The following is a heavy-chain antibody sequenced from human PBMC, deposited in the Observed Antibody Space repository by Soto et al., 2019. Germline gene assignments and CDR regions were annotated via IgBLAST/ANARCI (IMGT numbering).Heavy chain of an antibody. CDR2: IWYDGSNK. CDR1: GFTFSSYG. Sequence: GGSLRLSCAASGFTFSSYGMHWVRQAPGKGLEWVAVIWYDGSNKYYADSVKGRFTISRDNSKNTLYLQMNSLRAEDTAVYYCARDLRMSSGWKTSFDYYYYGMDVWGQGTTVTVSS. J-gene: IGHJ6*02. CDR3: ARDLRMSSGWKTSFDYYYYGMDV. D-gene: IGHD6-19*01. V-gene: IGHV3-33*01.